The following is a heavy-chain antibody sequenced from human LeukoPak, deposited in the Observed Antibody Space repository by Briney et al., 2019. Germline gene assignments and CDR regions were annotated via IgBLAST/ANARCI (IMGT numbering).Heavy chain of an antibody. J-gene: IGHJ4*02. CDR3: ARKGTVTTPFDY. V-gene: IGHV6-1*01. CDR1: GDSVSSNTAA. CDR2: TYYRSKWFR. Sequence: SQTLSLTCAISGDSVSSNTAAWNWIRHSPSRGLNGLGRTYYRSKWFRDYAVSVKSRITIDADTSKNQFSLQLNSVTPEDTAVYYCARKGTVTTPFDYWGQGILVTVSS. D-gene: IGHD4-11*01.